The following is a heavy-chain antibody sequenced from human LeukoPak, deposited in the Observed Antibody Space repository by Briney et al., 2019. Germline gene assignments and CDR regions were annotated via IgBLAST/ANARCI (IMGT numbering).Heavy chain of an antibody. CDR2: ISAYNGNT. CDR3: ARDELGYCSSTSCYRSLSLDY. D-gene: IGHD2-2*02. J-gene: IGHJ4*02. Sequence: ASVKVSCKASGYTFTSYGISWVRQAPGQGLEWMGWISAYNGNTNYAQKLRGRVTMTTDTSTSTAYMELRSLRSDDTAVYYCARDELGYCSSTSCYRSLSLDYWGQGTLVTVSS. V-gene: IGHV1-18*01. CDR1: GYTFTSYG.